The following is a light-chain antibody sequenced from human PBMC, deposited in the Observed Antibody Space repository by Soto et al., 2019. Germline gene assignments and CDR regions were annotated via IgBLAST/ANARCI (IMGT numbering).Light chain of an antibody. Sequence: EIVLTQSPGPLSLSPGERATLSCRASQSVSSSYLAWYQQKPGQAPRLLIYGASSRATGIPDRFSGSGSGTDFTLTISRLEPEDFAVYYCQQYGSSPRGFTFGPGTKVDIK. J-gene: IGKJ3*01. CDR3: QQYGSSPRGFT. V-gene: IGKV3-20*01. CDR1: QSVSSSY. CDR2: GAS.